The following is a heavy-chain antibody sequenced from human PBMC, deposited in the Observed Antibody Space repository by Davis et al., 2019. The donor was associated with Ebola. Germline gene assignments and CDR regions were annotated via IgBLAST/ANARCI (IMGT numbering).Heavy chain of an antibody. CDR2: MSYRGGD. J-gene: IGHJ4*02. CDR3: ARDSVVTPIDY. D-gene: IGHD4-23*01. CDR1: GGSISSYY. Sequence: SETLSLTCTVSGGSISSYYWTWIRQPPGKGLEWIAYMSYRGGDNYNPSLKSRVTISIDTSKNQLSLKLNSVTAADTAVYYCARDSVVTPIDYWGQGTLVTVSS. V-gene: IGHV4-59*01.